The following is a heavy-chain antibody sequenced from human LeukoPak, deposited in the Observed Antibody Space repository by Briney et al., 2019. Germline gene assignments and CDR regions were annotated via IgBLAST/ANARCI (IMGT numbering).Heavy chain of an antibody. D-gene: IGHD2-15*01. CDR3: ARDVIVVVVAATPPYDY. CDR2: INPSGGST. V-gene: IGHV1-46*01. CDR1: GYTFTSYY. J-gene: IGHJ4*02. Sequence: ASVKVSCKASGYTFTSYYMHWVRQAPGQGLEWMGIINPSGGSTSYAQKFQGRVTMTRDTSTSTVYMELSSLRSEDTAVYYCARDVIVVVVAATPPYDYWGQGTLVTVSS.